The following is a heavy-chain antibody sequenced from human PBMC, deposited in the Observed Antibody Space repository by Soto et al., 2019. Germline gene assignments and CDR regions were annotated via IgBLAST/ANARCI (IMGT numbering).Heavy chain of an antibody. V-gene: IGHV3-30*18. D-gene: IGHD6-6*01. CDR3: AKDPEYRTSSLRNYSGY. Sequence: GGSLRISCAASGFTFSSYGMHWVRQAPCKGLEWVAVILYDGIEKWFAYSVKGRFTISRDNSNNTLYLQMNTLRAEDTAMHYFAKDPEYRTSSLRNYSGYWGQGTPVTVSS. J-gene: IGHJ4*02. CDR1: GFTFSSYG. CDR2: ILYDGIEK.